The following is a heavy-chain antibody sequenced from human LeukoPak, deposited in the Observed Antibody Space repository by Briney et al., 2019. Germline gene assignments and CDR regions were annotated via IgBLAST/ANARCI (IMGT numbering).Heavy chain of an antibody. CDR1: GFTFSSQS. CDR2: ISSSSSHI. D-gene: IGHD4-17*01. Sequence: PGGSLRLSCAASGFTFSSQSMNWVRQAPGKGLEWLSSISSSSSHIYHADSVTGRFTISRDNAKNSLYLQMHSLTAEETAVYYCARPLAATVNTTNWFDPWGQGTLVTVSS. CDR3: ARPLAATVNTTNWFDP. J-gene: IGHJ5*02. V-gene: IGHV3-21*01.